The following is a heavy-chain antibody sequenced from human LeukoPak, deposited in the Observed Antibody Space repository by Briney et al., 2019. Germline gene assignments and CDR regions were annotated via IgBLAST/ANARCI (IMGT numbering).Heavy chain of an antibody. CDR3: ARGFDGHNPDDAFDI. CDR1: GYSFSNYW. D-gene: IGHD5-24*01. Sequence: GESLKISCKGSGYSFSNYWIGWVRQMPGKGLEWMGFIYPGDSNTRYSPSFQGQVTISADKSISTAYLQWSSLKASDTAMYYCARGFDGHNPDDAFDIWGQGTMVTVSS. V-gene: IGHV5-51*01. J-gene: IGHJ3*02. CDR2: IYPGDSNT.